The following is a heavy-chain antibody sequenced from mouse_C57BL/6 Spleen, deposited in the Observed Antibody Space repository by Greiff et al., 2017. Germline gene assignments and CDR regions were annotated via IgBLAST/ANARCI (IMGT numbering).Heavy chain of an antibody. V-gene: IGHV2-2*01. Sequence: QVHVKQSGPGLVQPSQSLSITCTVSGFSLTSYGVHWVRQSPGKGLEWLGVIWSGGSTDYNATFISRLSISKDNSKSQVFFKMNSLQADDTAIYYCARRGLLDAMDYWGQGTSVTVSS. CDR3: ARRGLLDAMDY. CDR1: GFSLTSYG. J-gene: IGHJ4*01. D-gene: IGHD2-3*01. CDR2: IWSGGST.